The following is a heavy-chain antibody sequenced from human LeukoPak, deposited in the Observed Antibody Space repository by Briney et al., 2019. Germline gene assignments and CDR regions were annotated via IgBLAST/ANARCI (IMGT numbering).Heavy chain of an antibody. D-gene: IGHD3-10*01. J-gene: IGHJ4*02. CDR1: GYTFTIYG. Sequence: ASVTLSFTSSGYTFTIYGISWVRQAPGQGHEWMGWISAYNGNTNYAQKLQGRVTMTTDTSTSTAYMELRSLRSDDTAVYYCARANGDYYGSGSYDYWGQGTLVTASS. V-gene: IGHV1-18*01. CDR2: ISAYNGNT. CDR3: ARANGDYYGSGSYDY.